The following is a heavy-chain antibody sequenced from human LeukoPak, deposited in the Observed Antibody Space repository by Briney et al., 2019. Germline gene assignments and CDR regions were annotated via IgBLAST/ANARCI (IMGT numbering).Heavy chain of an antibody. J-gene: IGHJ4*02. D-gene: IGHD5-24*01. Sequence: PGGSLRLSCAASGFTFSSYGMHWVRQAPGKGLEWVAVIWYDGSNKYYADSVEGRFTISRDNSKNTLYLQMNSLRAEDTAVYYCAKDQGEVEMATIDYWGQGILVTVSS. CDR1: GFTFSSYG. CDR2: IWYDGSNK. V-gene: IGHV3-33*06. CDR3: AKDQGEVEMATIDY.